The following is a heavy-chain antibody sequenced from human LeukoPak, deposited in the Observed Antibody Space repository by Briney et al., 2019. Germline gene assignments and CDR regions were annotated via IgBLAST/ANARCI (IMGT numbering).Heavy chain of an antibody. J-gene: IGHJ4*02. V-gene: IGHV4-59*01. CDR3: ARWGYFDSSGYFVVDY. CDR1: GGSISRYY. Sequence: SETLSLTCTVSGGSISRYYWNWIRQPPGERLEWIGWIHYSGSTAYNPSLESQVTMSVDTSKNRISLKMTSVTAADTATYYCARWGYFDSSGYFVVDYWGQGALVTVSS. D-gene: IGHD3-22*01. CDR2: IHYSGST.